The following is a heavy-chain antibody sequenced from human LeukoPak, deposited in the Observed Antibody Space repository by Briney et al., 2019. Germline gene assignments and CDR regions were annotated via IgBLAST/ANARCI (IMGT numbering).Heavy chain of an antibody. CDR1: GGAITSGGYS. Sequence: SETLSLTCTVSGGAITSGGYSWNWIRQPPGKGLEWTGCIYDRGPTYYNPSLKSRITISVDRPKNQFFLNVTSVTAADTAVYYCARSRQGSGLLNYWGQGNLVAVSS. CDR3: ARSRQGSGLLNY. V-gene: IGHV4-30-2*01. CDR2: IYDRGPT. D-gene: IGHD3-10*01. J-gene: IGHJ4*02.